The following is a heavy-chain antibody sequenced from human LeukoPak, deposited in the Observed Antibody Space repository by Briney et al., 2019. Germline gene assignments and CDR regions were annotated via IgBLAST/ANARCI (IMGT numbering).Heavy chain of an antibody. CDR2: INPNSGGT. J-gene: IGHJ3*02. CDR1: GYTFTGYY. Sequence: RASVKVSCKASGYTFTGYYMHWVRQAPGQGLEWMGWINPNSGGTNYAQKFQGRVTMTRDTSISTAYMELSRLRSDDTAVYYCARDLMFELGGNPGLDAFDIWGQGTMVTVSS. CDR3: ARDLMFELGGNPGLDAFDI. V-gene: IGHV1-2*02. D-gene: IGHD4-23*01.